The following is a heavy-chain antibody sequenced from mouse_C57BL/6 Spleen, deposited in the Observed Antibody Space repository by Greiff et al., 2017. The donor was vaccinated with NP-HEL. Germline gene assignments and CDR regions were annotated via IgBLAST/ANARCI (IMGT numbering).Heavy chain of an antibody. V-gene: IGHV1-4*01. CDR1: GYTFTSYT. J-gene: IGHJ2*01. CDR3: ARSGYSNYVGY. CDR2: INPSSGYT. D-gene: IGHD2-5*01. Sequence: QVQLKQSGAELARPGASVKMFCKASGYTFTSYTMHWVKQRPGQGLEWIGYINPSSGYTKYNQKFKDKVTLTADKSSSTAYMQLSSLTSEDSAVYYCARSGYSNYVGYWGQGTTLTVSS.